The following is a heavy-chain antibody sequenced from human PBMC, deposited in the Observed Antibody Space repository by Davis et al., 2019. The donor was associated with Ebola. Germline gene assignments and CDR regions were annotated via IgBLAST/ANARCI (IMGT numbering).Heavy chain of an antibody. CDR2: ISDSGGPT. Sequence: PGRSLTPSCAGSGLTFNNNGMNCVRQAPGKGLEWVSGISDSGGPTHYADSVKGRFTISRDNSRNTLSLQMSSLRAEDTAVYYCAKGGGTSSSDFRRTWGQGTLVTVSS. V-gene: IGHV3-23*01. CDR3: AKGGGTSSSDFRRT. D-gene: IGHD6-6*01. J-gene: IGHJ5*02. CDR1: GLTFNNNG.